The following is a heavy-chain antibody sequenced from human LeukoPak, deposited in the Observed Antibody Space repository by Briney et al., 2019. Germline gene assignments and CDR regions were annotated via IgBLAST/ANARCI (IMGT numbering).Heavy chain of an antibody. CDR3: ARILGAYYYDSSGLDY. D-gene: IGHD3-22*01. J-gene: IGHJ4*02. CDR2: IYYCGSS. V-gene: IGHV4-59*01. Sequence: SETLSLTCNVSGGSISGYHWSWIRQPPGRGLKWLGYIYYCGSSNYNPSLKGRVTMSADTSKNQFSLKLSSVTAADTAVYYCARILGAYYYDSSGLDYWGQGTLVTVSS. CDR1: GGSISGYH.